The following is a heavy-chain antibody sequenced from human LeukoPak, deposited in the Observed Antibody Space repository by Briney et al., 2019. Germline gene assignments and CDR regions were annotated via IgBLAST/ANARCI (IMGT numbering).Heavy chain of an antibody. CDR3: ARRSGPTDH. V-gene: IGHV4-39*01. CDR2: IYYSGST. J-gene: IGHJ4*02. Sequence: SETLSLTCTVSGGSISSSSYYWGWIRQPPGKGLERIGSIYYSGSTYYNPSLKSRVTISVDTSKNQFSLNLSSVTAADTAVYYCARRSGPTDHWGQGTLVTVSS. CDR1: GGSISSSSYY. D-gene: IGHD3-10*01.